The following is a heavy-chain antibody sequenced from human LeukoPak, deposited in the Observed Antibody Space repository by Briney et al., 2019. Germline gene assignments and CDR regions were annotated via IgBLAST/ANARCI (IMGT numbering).Heavy chain of an antibody. D-gene: IGHD3-22*01. CDR1: SGSISTSNYY. Sequence: PSETLSPTCTVSSGSISTSNYYWGWVRQPPGKALEWIGNIFYSGSTYYSPSLKSRVTISLDTSRNQFSLKLTSVTAADTAVYYCAKSNGYGLIGIWGQGTMVTVSS. CDR3: AKSNGYGLIGI. J-gene: IGHJ3*02. V-gene: IGHV4-39*07. CDR2: IFYSGST.